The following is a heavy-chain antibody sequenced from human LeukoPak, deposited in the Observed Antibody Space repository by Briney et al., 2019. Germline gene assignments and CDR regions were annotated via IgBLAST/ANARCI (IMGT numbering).Heavy chain of an antibody. CDR1: GFTFGSAA. J-gene: IGHJ4*02. Sequence: GGSLRLSCVASGFTFGSAAMTWVRQAPGKGLEWVSSISSSSSYIYYADSVKGRFTISRDNAKNSLYLQMNSLRAEDTAVYYCARDRGIVVRHDYWGQGTLVTVSS. CDR3: ARDRGIVVRHDY. V-gene: IGHV3-21*01. CDR2: ISSSSSYI. D-gene: IGHD3-22*01.